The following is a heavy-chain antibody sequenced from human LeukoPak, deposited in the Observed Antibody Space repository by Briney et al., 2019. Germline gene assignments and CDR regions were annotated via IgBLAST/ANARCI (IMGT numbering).Heavy chain of an antibody. CDR2: IKEDGSQK. Sequence: GGSLRLSCAASGFTFSSYWMSWVRQAPGKGLEWVANIKEDGSQKYYVDSVKGRFTISRDNAKNSLYLQMNSLRAEDAAVYYCARDRWGYSYGGDWGQGTLATVSS. V-gene: IGHV3-7*01. CDR1: GFTFSSYW. J-gene: IGHJ4*02. CDR3: ARDRWGYSYGGD. D-gene: IGHD5-18*01.